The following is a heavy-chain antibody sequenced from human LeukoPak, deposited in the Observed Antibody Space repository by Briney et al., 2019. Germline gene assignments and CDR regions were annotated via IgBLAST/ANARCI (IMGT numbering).Heavy chain of an antibody. D-gene: IGHD4-11*01. J-gene: IGHJ4*02. Sequence: GASVKVSCKASGYTFTGHYLHWVRQAPGQGLEWMGWINPNIGDTNYAQKIQGRVTMTRDTSTITVYMELSSLRSEDTAVYYCARWTTTYLDYWGQGTLVTVSS. CDR2: INPNIGDT. V-gene: IGHV1-2*02. CDR1: GYTFTGHY. CDR3: ARWTTTYLDY.